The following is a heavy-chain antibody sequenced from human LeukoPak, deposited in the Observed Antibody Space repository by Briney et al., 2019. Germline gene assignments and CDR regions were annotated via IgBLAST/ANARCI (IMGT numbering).Heavy chain of an antibody. D-gene: IGHD3-10*01. Sequence: GGSLRLSCAASGFTFSSYAMSWVRQAPGKELEWVSAISGSGGSTYYADSVKGRFTISRDNSKNTLYLQMNSLRAEDTAVYYCAKALYGSGGRGAFDIWGQGTMVTVSS. CDR3: AKALYGSGGRGAFDI. CDR2: ISGSGGST. J-gene: IGHJ3*02. V-gene: IGHV3-23*01. CDR1: GFTFSSYA.